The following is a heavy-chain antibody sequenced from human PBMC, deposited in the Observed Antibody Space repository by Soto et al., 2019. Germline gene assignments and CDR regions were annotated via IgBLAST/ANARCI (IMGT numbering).Heavy chain of an antibody. CDR3: ARVRVGYYDSSGYTPPYYFDY. Sequence: QVQLVQSGAEVKKPGASVKVSCKASGYTFTSYYMHWVRQAPGQGLEWMGIINPSGGSTSYAQKFPGRVTMTRDTATSTVDMELSSLRSEDTAVYYCARVRVGYYDSSGYTPPYYFDYWGQGTLVTVSS. CDR2: INPSGGST. J-gene: IGHJ4*02. CDR1: GYTFTSYY. D-gene: IGHD3-22*01. V-gene: IGHV1-46*01.